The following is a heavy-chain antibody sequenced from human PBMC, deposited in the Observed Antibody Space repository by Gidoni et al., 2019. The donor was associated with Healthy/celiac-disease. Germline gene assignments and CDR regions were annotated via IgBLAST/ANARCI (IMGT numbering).Heavy chain of an antibody. V-gene: IGHV3-33*01. D-gene: IGHD6-19*01. CDR1: GFTFSSYG. Sequence: QVQLVESGGGVVQPGRSLRLSCAASGFTFSSYGMHWVRQAPGTGLEWVAVIWYDGSNKYYADSVKGRFTISRDNSKNTLYLQMNSLRAEDTAVYYCARDPRGWSPYYFDYWGQGTLVTVSS. J-gene: IGHJ4*02. CDR2: IWYDGSNK. CDR3: ARDPRGWSPYYFDY.